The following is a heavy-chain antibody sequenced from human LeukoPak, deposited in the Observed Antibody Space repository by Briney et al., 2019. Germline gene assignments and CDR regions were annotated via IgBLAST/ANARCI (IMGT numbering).Heavy chain of an antibody. V-gene: IGHV1-69*04. J-gene: IGHJ4*02. CDR3: ARAVSRYSYGLGY. CDR2: IIPILGIA. Sequence: SVKVSCKASGYTFTSHDISWVRQAPGQGLEWMGRIIPILGIANYAQKFRGRVTITADKSTSTAYMELSSLRSEDTSVYYCARAVSRYSYGLGYWGQGTLVTVSS. CDR1: GYTFTSHD. D-gene: IGHD5-18*01.